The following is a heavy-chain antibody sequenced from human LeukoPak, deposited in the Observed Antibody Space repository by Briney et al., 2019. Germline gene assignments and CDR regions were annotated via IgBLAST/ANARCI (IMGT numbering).Heavy chain of an antibody. D-gene: IGHD3-3*01. CDR3: TRDWRNKAFDY. V-gene: IGHV3-74*01. J-gene: IGHJ4*02. CDR1: GFTFSKYW. Sequence: PPGGSLILSCDDSGFTFSKYWMHWVRPAPGKGLVWVSRIRSDGGATDYADFVKGRFTLSRDNAKSTLYLQMNSLRVEDTALYYCTRDWRNKAFDYWGQGALVTVSS. CDR2: IRSDGGAT.